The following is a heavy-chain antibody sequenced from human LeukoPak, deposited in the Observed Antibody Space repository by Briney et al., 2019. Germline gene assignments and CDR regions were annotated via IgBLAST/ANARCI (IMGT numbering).Heavy chain of an antibody. V-gene: IGHV3-23*01. J-gene: IGHJ4*02. Sequence: GSLRLSCAASGFIASVDYMSWVRQAPGKGLEWVSSLSSGGGSPYYADSVKGRFTISRDNSRSTLYLQMNSLRAEDTAVYFCAKGDVGYCSATNCYEFDYWGQGTLVTVSS. CDR3: AKGDVGYCSATNCYEFDY. CDR2: LSSGGGSP. CDR1: GFIASVDY. D-gene: IGHD2-2*01.